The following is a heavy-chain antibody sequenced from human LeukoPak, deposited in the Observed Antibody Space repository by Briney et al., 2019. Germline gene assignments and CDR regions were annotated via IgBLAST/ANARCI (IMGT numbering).Heavy chain of an antibody. CDR2: ISTSSSTI. D-gene: IGHD3-22*01. CDR1: GFTFSSYN. Sequence: QPGGSLGLSCAASGFTFSSYNMNWVRQAPGKGLEWVSYISTSSSTIYYADSVKGRFTIFRDDAKNSLYLQMNSPRDDDTAVYHCARLVVGTNFDYWGQGILVTVSS. CDR3: ARLVVGTNFDY. J-gene: IGHJ4*02. V-gene: IGHV3-48*02.